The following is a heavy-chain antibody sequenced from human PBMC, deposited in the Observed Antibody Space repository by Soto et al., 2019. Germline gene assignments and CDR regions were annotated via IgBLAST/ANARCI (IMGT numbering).Heavy chain of an antibody. CDR3: ARDHHGDYPRDDYYYYGMDV. CDR2: ISSSSSTI. Sequence: GGSLRLSCAASGFTFSSYSMNWVRQAPGKGLEWVSYISSSSSTIYYADSVKGRFTISRDNAKNSLYLQMNSLRDEDTAVYYCARDHHGDYPRDDYYYYGMDVWGQGTTVTVSS. J-gene: IGHJ6*02. D-gene: IGHD4-17*01. V-gene: IGHV3-48*02. CDR1: GFTFSSYS.